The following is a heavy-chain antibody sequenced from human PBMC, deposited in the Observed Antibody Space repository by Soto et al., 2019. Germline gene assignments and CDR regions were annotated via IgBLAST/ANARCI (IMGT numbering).Heavy chain of an antibody. V-gene: IGHV3-23*01. Sequence: GGSLRLSCAASGFTFSSYAMSWVRQAPGKGLEWVSAISGSGGSTYYADSVKGRFTISRDNSKNTLYLQMNSRRAEDKAVYYCGKRLPGSRWDYYYYGMDVGGQGTTVTV. CDR2: ISGSGGST. J-gene: IGHJ6*02. CDR3: GKRLPGSRWDYYYYGMDV. CDR1: GFTFSSYA. D-gene: IGHD6-13*01.